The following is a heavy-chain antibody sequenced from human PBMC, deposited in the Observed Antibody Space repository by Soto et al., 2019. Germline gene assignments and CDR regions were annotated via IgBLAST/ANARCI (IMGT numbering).Heavy chain of an antibody. Sequence: SETLSLTCTVSGGSISSYYWSWIRQPPGKGLEWIGYIYYSGSTNYNPSLKSRVTISVDTSKNQFSLKLSSVTAADTTVYYCARQGDPTYDILTGPEYFQHWGQGTLVTVS. V-gene: IGHV4-59*08. CDR2: IYYSGST. J-gene: IGHJ1*01. CDR3: ARQGDPTYDILTGPEYFQH. D-gene: IGHD3-9*01. CDR1: GGSISSYY.